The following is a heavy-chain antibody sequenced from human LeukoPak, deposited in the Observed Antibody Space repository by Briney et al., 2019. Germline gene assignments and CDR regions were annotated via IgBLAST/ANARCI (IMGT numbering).Heavy chain of an antibody. V-gene: IGHV3-73*01. D-gene: IGHD4-17*01. CDR2: IRSKANNYAT. CDR3: TRHDYGDPGALRY. CDR1: GFTFSGSA. J-gene: IGHJ4*02. Sequence: GGSLRLSCAASGFTFSGSAMHWVRQASGKGLEWVGRIRSKANNYATAYAASVKGRFTISRDDSKNTTYLQMNSLKTEDTAVYYCTRHDYGDPGALRYWGRGTLVTVSS.